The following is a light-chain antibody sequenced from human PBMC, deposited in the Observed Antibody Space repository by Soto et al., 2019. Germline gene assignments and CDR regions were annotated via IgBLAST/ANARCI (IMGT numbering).Light chain of an antibody. CDR2: DVS. CDR3: STYTSSRTR. CDR1: SSDIGGYIY. V-gene: IGLV2-14*03. Sequence: VLTQPASVSGSPGQSITISCTGTSSDIGGYIYVSWYQHHPGKAPKLLIYDVSNRPSGVSNRFSGSKSGNTASLTISGLQVEDEADYFCSTYTSSRTRFGGGTKLTVL. J-gene: IGLJ2*01.